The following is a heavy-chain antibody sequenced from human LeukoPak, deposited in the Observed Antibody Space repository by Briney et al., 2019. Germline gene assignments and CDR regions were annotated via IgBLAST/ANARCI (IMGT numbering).Heavy chain of an antibody. D-gene: IGHD3-22*01. V-gene: IGHV3-23*01. CDR2: ISGSGGST. CDR3: AKSSDYYDSSGSIDY. Sequence: GGSLRLSCAASGFTFSSYAMSWVRQALGKGLEWVSAISGSGGSTYYADSVKGRFTISRDNSKNTLYLQMNSLRAEDTAVYYCAKSSDYYDSSGSIDYWGQGTLVTVSS. CDR1: GFTFSSYA. J-gene: IGHJ4*02.